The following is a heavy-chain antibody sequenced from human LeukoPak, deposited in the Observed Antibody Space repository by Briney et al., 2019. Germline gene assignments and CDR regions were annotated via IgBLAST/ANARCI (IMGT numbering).Heavy chain of an antibody. J-gene: IGHJ4*02. D-gene: IGHD5-18*01. CDR3: AKDTAMVAGIDY. V-gene: IGHV3-21*01. CDR2: ISSSSSYI. Sequence: GGSLRLSCAASGFTFSSYSMNWVRQAPGKGLEWVSSISSSSSYIYYADSVKGRFTISRDNAKNSLYLQMNSLRAEDTAVYYCAKDTAMVAGIDYWGQGTLVTVSS. CDR1: GFTFSSYS.